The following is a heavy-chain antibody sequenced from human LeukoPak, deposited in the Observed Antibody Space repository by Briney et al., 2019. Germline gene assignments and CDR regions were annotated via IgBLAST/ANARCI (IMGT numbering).Heavy chain of an antibody. CDR3: AKDLEYSSGSRFDY. CDR1: GFTFSSYA. D-gene: IGHD6-19*01. J-gene: IGHJ4*02. CDR2: IYSGGTT. V-gene: IGHV3-23*03. Sequence: GGSLRLSCAASGFTFSSYAMSWVRQAPGKGLEWVSVIYSGGTTYYADYVKGRFTISRDNSKNTLYLQMNSLRAEDTAVYYCAKDLEYSSGSRFDYWGQGTLVTVSS.